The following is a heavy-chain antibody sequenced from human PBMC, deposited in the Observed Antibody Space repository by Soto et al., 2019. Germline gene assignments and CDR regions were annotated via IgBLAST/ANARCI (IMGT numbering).Heavy chain of an antibody. D-gene: IGHD6-19*01. V-gene: IGHV3-30*18. J-gene: IGHJ4*02. CDR3: AKGVSVAGIDY. CDR1: GVTFSSYG. CDR2: ISYDGSNK. Sequence: GGSLRLSCASSGVTFSSYGMHWVRQAPGKGLEWVAVISYDGSNKYYADSVKGRFTISRDNSKNTLYLQMNSLRAEDTAVYYCAKGVSVAGIDYWGQGTLVTVSS.